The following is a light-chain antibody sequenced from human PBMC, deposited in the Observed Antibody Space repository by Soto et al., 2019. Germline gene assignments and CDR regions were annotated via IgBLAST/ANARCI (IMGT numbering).Light chain of an antibody. V-gene: IGLV2-14*01. CDR3: SSYSTTTTPQWV. Sequence: QSALTQPASVSGSPGQSITISCTGTSSDVGAYKYVSWYQQHPGRAPKLVIYKVSDRPSGVSTRFSASKSGNTASLTISGLQAEDEADYYCSSYSTTTTPQWVFGGGTQLTVL. CDR2: KVS. CDR1: SSDVGAYKY. J-gene: IGLJ7*01.